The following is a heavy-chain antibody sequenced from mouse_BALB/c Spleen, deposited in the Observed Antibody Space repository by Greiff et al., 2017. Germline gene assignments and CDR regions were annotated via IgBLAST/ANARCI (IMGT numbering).Heavy chain of an antibody. CDR2: INSNGGST. J-gene: IGHJ4*01. V-gene: IGHV5-6-2*01. CDR3: ARGGITTVVATPYAMDY. D-gene: IGHD1-1*01. CDR1: GFTFSIYY. Sequence: DVKLVESGGSLVKLGGSLKLSCAASGFTFSIYYMSWVRQTPEKRLELVAAINSNGGSTYYPDTVKGRFTISRDNAKNTLYLQMSSLKSEDTALYYCARGGITTVVATPYAMDYWGQGTSVTVSS.